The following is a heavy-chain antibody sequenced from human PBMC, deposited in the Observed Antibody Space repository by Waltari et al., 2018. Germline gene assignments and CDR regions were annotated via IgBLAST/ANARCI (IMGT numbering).Heavy chain of an antibody. D-gene: IGHD3-22*01. CDR1: GGSISSSSYY. V-gene: IGHV4-39*07. CDR3: ARGVVVITDVAFDI. CDR2: IYYSGST. J-gene: IGHJ3*02. Sequence: QLQLQESGPGLVKPSETLSLTCTVSGGSISSSSYYWGWIRRPPGKGLEWIGSIYYSGSTYYNPSLKSRVTISVDTSKNQFSLKLSSVTAADTAVYYCARGVVVITDVAFDIWGQGTMVTVSS.